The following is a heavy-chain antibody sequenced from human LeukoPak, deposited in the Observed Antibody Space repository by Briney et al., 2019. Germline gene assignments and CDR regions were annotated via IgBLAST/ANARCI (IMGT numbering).Heavy chain of an antibody. J-gene: IGHJ6*02. V-gene: IGHV4-4*07. CDR1: GGSISSYY. D-gene: IGHD3-3*01. CDR2: IYTSGSS. Sequence: SETLSLTCTVSGGSISSYYWSWIRQPAGKGLEWIGRIYTSGSSNYNPSLKSRVTMSVDTSKNQFSLKLSSVTAADTAVYYCARGFEPVWSGLYYYYMDVWGQGTTVTVSS. CDR3: ARGFEPVWSGLYYYYMDV.